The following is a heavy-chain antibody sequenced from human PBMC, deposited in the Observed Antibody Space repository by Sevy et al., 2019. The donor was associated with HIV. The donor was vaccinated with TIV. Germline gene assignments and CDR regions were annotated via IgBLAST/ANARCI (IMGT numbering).Heavy chain of an antibody. CDR2: ISSSSSYI. Sequence: GGSLRLSCAASGFTFSSYSMNWVRQAPGKGLEWVSSISSSSSYIYYADSVKGRFTISRDNAKNSQYLQMNSLRAEDTAVYYCASFAAGTTRYYYYYMDVWGKGTTVTVSS. V-gene: IGHV3-21*01. CDR3: ASFAAGTTRYYYYYMDV. CDR1: GFTFSSYS. D-gene: IGHD6-13*01. J-gene: IGHJ6*03.